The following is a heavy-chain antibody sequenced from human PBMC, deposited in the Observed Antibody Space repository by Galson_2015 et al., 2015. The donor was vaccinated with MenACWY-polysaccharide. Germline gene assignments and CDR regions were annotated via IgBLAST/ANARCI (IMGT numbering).Heavy chain of an antibody. V-gene: IGHV3-30*18. CDR2: ISYDGSNK. D-gene: IGHD3-10*01. CDR3: AKARPAAVLWFGE. CDR1: GFTFSSYG. J-gene: IGHJ4*02. Sequence: SLRLSCAASGFTFSSYGMHWVRQAPGKGLEWVAVISYDGSNKYYADSVKGRFTISRDNSKNTLYLQMNSLRAEDTAVYYCAKARPAAVLWFGEWGQGTLVTVSS.